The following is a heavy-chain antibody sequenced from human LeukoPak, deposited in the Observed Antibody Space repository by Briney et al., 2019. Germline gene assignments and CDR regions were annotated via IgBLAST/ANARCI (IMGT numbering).Heavy chain of an antibody. V-gene: IGHV4-59*08. CDR3: ARQWGSLPPDP. J-gene: IGHJ5*02. D-gene: IGHD3-16*01. CDR1: GGSISTYY. CDR2: IYYSGIT. Sequence: SETLSLTCTVSGGSISTYYWSWIRQPPGKGLEWIGYIYYSGITNYNPSLKSRVTISVDTSKNQFSLKLSSVTAADTAVYYCARQWGSLPPDPWGQGTLVTASS.